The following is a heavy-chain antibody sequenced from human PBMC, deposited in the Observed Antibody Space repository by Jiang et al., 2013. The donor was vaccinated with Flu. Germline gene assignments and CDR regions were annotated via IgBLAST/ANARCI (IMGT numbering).Heavy chain of an antibody. CDR1: GGSISSGGYS. V-gene: IGHV4-30-2*01. Sequence: GLVKPSQTLSLTCAVSGGSISSGGYSWSWIRQPPGKGLEWIGYIYHSGSTYYNPSLKSRVTISVDRSKNQFSLKLSSVTAADTAVYYCARSGQMRVTAKSYWYFDLWGRGTLVTVSS. CDR3: ARSGQMRVTAKSYWYFDL. D-gene: IGHD2-21*02. CDR2: IYHSGST. J-gene: IGHJ2*01.